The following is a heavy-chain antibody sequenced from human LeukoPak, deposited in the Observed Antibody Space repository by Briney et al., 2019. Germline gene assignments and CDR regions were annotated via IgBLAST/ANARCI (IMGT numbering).Heavy chain of an antibody. CDR2: INPEGTEQ. CDR3: AREHYRCFLQ. J-gene: IGHJ1*01. Sequence: GGSLRLSCAGSGLTFNSLWLSWVRQVPGKGLEWVATINPEGTEQHYVDSERGRFSISRDTVKNLLYLQVNSLRAEDTAVYYCAREHYRCFLQWGQGTLVTVSS. D-gene: IGHD2-8*01. CDR1: GLTFNSLW. V-gene: IGHV3-7*03.